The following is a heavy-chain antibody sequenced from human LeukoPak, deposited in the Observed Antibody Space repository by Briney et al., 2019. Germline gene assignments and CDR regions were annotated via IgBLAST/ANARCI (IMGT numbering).Heavy chain of an antibody. Sequence: GGSIXXYDWSWVRXPPGKGLEWIGYIYSSGSTNYNPSLKSPLTISVDTSKNQFSLKLSSVTAADTAVYYCASIKMVREYNWFDHWGQGTLVTVSS. V-gene: IGHV4-59*08. CDR1: GGSIXXYD. CDR3: ASIKMVREYNWFDH. J-gene: IGHJ5*02. D-gene: IGHD3-10*01. CDR2: IYSSGST.